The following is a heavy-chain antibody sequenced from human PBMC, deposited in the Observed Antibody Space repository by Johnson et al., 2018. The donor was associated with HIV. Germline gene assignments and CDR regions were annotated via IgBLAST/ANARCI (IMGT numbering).Heavy chain of an antibody. CDR2: IYSGGST. Sequence: VQLVESGGGLVQPGGSLRLSCAASGLTVSTNDINWVRQAPGKGLEWVAIIYSGGSTYYADSVKGRFTISRDNSKNTLYLQMNSLRAEDTAVYYCAKERAYIRTFDIWGQGTLVTVSS. CDR3: AKERAYIRTFDI. J-gene: IGHJ3*02. V-gene: IGHV3-66*02. CDR1: GLTVSTND. D-gene: IGHD5-18*01.